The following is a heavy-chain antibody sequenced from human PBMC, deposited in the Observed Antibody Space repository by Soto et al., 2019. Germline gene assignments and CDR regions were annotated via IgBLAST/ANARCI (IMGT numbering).Heavy chain of an antibody. CDR2: IYYSGST. Sequence: QVQLQESGPGLVKPSQTLSLTCTVSGGSISSGGYYWSWIRQHPGKGLEWIGYIYYSGSTYYNPSHKSRVTISVDTSKNQFSLKLSSVTAADTAVYYCAREDRYCSSTSCYGDAFDIWGQGTMVTVSS. D-gene: IGHD2-2*01. V-gene: IGHV4-31*03. CDR3: AREDRYCSSTSCYGDAFDI. CDR1: GGSISSGGYY. J-gene: IGHJ3*02.